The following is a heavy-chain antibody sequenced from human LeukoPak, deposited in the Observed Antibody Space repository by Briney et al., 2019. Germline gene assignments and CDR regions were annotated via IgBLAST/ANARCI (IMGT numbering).Heavy chain of an antibody. CDR3: ARVGYCGGDCYPGYFDY. J-gene: IGHJ4*02. CDR2: ISGSSSYI. CDR1: GFTFSSYS. Sequence: GGSLRLSCAASGFTFSSYSMNWVRQAPGKGLEWVSSISGSSSYIYYADSVKGRFTISRDNAKNSLYLQMNSLRAEDTAVYYCARVGYCGGDCYPGYFDYWGQGTLVTVSS. D-gene: IGHD2-21*02. V-gene: IGHV3-21*01.